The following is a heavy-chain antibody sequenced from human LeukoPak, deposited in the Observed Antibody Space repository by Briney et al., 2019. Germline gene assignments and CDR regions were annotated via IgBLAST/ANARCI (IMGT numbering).Heavy chain of an antibody. V-gene: IGHV1-69*01. Sequence: ASVKVSCKASGGTFSNYAISWVRQAPGQGLEWMGGIIPIFGTANYAQKFQGRVTITADGSTSTAYMELSSLRSEDTAVYYCARASYANFYGSGSYYNQFLYYYMDVWGKGTTVIVSS. D-gene: IGHD3-10*01. J-gene: IGHJ6*03. CDR2: IIPIFGTA. CDR3: ARASYANFYGSGSYYNQFLYYYMDV. CDR1: GGTFSNYA.